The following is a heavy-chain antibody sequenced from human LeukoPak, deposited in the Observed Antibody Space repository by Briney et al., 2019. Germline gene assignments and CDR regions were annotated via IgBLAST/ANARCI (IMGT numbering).Heavy chain of an antibody. V-gene: IGHV4-38-2*01. CDR2: ISHSGNT. J-gene: IGHJ4*02. CDR3: ARKQKMGVDH. CDR1: GYSISSAYY. Sequence: SQTLSLTCVVSGYSISSAYYWAWIRQPPGKGLAWIGSISHSGNTFYTPSLKSRVSVSFATSQNQFSLKLSAVTAADTATYDCARKQKMGVDHWGQGTLVTVSS. D-gene: IGHD3-16*01.